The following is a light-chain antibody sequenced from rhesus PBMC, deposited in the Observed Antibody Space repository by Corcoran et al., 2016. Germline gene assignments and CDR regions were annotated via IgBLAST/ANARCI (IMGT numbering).Light chain of an antibody. CDR1: QGISSH. Sequence: DIQLTQSPSSLSASVGDRVTITCRASQGISSHLSWYQQKSGKAPKLLIYNASNLQSGVPPRFSGVGSGTEFTLTISSLQPGDFATYYCQQRNSYPCSFGQGTKVEIK. CDR3: QQRNSYPCS. V-gene: IGKV1-38*01. CDR2: NAS. J-gene: IGKJ2*01.